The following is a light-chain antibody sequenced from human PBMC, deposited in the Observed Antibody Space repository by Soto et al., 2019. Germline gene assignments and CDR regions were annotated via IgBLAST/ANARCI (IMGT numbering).Light chain of an antibody. CDR1: QGISSA. CDR3: QQFNNHLS. J-gene: IGKJ5*01. CDR2: DAS. Sequence: AIQFTYSPSSLAASLGYIFTITCRASQGISSALAWYQQKPGKAPKLLIYDASSLESGVPSRFSGSGSGTDFTLTISSLQPEDCGTYYCQQFNNHLSFGQGTSVE. V-gene: IGKV1D-13*01.